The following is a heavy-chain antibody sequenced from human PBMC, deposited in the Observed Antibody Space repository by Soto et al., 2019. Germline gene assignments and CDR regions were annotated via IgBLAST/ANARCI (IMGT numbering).Heavy chain of an antibody. CDR2: IKHRGST. V-gene: IGHV4-34*01. CDR3: ARLYGSRGPFDY. J-gene: IGHJ4*02. Sequence: PSETLSLTCAVYGGSFSGYYWSWIRQPPGKGLEWIGEIKHRGSTNYNPSLKSRVTISVDTSKDQFSLKLSSVTAADTAVYYCARLYGSRGPFDYWGQGTLVTVS. CDR1: GGSFSGYY. D-gene: IGHD6-13*01.